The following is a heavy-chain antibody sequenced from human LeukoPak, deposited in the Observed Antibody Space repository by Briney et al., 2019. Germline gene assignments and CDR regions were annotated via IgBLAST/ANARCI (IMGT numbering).Heavy chain of an antibody. V-gene: IGHV3-23*01. J-gene: IGHJ4*02. CDR2: ISGSGGST. Sequence: GGSLRLSCAASGFTFSNAWMSWVRQAPGKGLEWVSAISGSGGSTYYADSVKGRFTISRDNSKNTLYLQMNSLRAEDTAVYYCAKDSPTYYYDSSGYYYFDYWGQGTLVTVSS. CDR3: AKDSPTYYYDSSGYYYFDY. D-gene: IGHD3-22*01. CDR1: GFTFSNAW.